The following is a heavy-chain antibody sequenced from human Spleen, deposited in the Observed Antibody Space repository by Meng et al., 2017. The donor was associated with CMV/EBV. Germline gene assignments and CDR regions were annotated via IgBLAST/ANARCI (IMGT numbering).Heavy chain of an antibody. Sequence: GESLKISCAASGFTFSTYDMRWVRQATGKGLEWVSATGTHGDSYYADSVKGRFTVSREDAKNSFYLQMNGLRAEDTAVYYCARGPTEQSAYLDNWGQGTLVTVSS. CDR2: TGTHGDS. CDR3: ARGPTEQSAYLDN. J-gene: IGHJ4*02. D-gene: IGHD1/OR15-1a*01. V-gene: IGHV3-13*01. CDR1: GFTFSTYD.